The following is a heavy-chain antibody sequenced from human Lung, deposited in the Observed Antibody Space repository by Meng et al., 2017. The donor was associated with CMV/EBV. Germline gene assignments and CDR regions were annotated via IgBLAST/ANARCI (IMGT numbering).Heavy chain of an antibody. J-gene: IGHJ6*02. CDR3: AGRSPTIIGFKVPYSYGIGV. CDR1: GGXVSTNSYY. CDR2: MYYSGNT. Sequence: LXCAVSGGXVSTNSYYWGWIRQPPGKGLERIGSMYYSGNTYYHPSLKSRVTISLNTSNNQDSLKLTSVTAADTGVYYCAGRSPTIIGFKVPYSYGIGVWXQGTTVTVSS. D-gene: IGHD3-22*01. V-gene: IGHV4-39*07.